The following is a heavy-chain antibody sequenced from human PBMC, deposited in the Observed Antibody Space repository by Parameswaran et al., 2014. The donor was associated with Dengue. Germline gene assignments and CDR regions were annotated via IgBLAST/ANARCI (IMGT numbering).Heavy chain of an antibody. Sequence: WIRQSPSRGLEWLGRTYYRSRWFNEYAESVESRITINADTSKNQFSLQLSSVTPEDSAVYFCARDKNSYDTSGRYYFFGWFDSWGQGTPVTVSS. D-gene: IGHD3-22*01. V-gene: IGHV6-1*01. J-gene: IGHJ5*01. CDR3: ARDKNSYDTSGRYYFFGWFDS. CDR2: TYYRSRWFN.